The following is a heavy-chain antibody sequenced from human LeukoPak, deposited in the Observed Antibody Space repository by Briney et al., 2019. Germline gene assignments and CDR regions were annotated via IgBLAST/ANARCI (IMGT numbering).Heavy chain of an antibody. V-gene: IGHV4-31*11. Sequence: SQTLSLTCAVSGGSISSGGYSWSWIRQPPGKGLEWIGYIYYSGSTYYNPSLKSRVTISVDTSKNQFSLKLSSVTAADTAVYYCARDLQTYDAFDIWGRGTMVTVSS. CDR1: GGSISSGGYS. J-gene: IGHJ3*02. CDR2: IYYSGST. CDR3: ARDLQTYDAFDI. D-gene: IGHD1-1*01.